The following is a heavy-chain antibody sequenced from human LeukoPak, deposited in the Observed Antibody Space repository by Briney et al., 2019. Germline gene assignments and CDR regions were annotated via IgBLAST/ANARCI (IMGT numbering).Heavy chain of an antibody. Sequence: PGGSLRLSCAASGFTFDDYAMHWVRQAPGKGLEWVSGISWNSGSIGYADPVKGRFTISRDNAKNSLYLQMNSLRAEDTALYYCAKDGGGDGYNFYWFDPWGQGTLVTVSS. V-gene: IGHV3-9*01. D-gene: IGHD5-24*01. CDR2: ISWNSGSI. CDR3: AKDGGGDGYNFYWFDP. J-gene: IGHJ5*02. CDR1: GFTFDDYA.